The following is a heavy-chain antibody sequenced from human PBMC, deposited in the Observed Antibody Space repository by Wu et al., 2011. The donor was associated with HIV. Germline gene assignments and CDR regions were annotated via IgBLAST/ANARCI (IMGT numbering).Heavy chain of an antibody. Sequence: RQAPGQGLEWMGGIIPIFGTANYAQKFQGRVTITADKSTSTAYMELSSLRSEDTAVYYCARGPYDFWSGYYRRPYNWFDPWGQGTLVTVSS. D-gene: IGHD3-3*01. CDR3: ARGPYDFWSGYYRRPYNWFDP. CDR2: IIPIFGTA. J-gene: IGHJ5*02. V-gene: IGHV1-69*06.